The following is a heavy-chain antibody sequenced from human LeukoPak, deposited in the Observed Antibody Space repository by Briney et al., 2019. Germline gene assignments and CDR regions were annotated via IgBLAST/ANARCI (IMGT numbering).Heavy chain of an antibody. CDR1: GYTFTSYD. CDR2: TNPNSGDT. J-gene: IGHJ6*02. D-gene: IGHD2-15*01. CDR3: ARGQGQTDILYYYYGMDV. V-gene: IGHV1-8*01. Sequence: ASVKVSCKASGYTFTSYDINWVRQATGQGLEWMGWTNPNSGDTGYAQKFQGRVTMTRNTSISTAYMELSSLRSEDTAVYYCARGQGQTDILYYYYGMDVWGQGTTVTVSS.